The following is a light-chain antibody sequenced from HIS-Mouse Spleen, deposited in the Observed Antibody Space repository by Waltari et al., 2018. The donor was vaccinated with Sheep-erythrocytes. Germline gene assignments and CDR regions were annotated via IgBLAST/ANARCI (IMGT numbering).Light chain of an antibody. CDR3: QQSYSTPPLT. CDR1: QSMSSY. Sequence: DIQMTQSPSSLSASVGDRVTITYRASQSMSSYLNWYQQKPGKAPKLLIYAASSLQSGVPSRFSGSGSGTDFTLTISSLQPEDFATYYCQQSYSTPPLTFGGGTKVEIK. J-gene: IGKJ4*01. V-gene: IGKV1-39*01. CDR2: AAS.